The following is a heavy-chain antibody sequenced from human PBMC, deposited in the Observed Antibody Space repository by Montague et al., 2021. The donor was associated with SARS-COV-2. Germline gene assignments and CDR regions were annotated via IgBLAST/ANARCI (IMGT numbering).Heavy chain of an antibody. Sequence: SVKVSCKASGYTFTGYYIHWVRQAPGQGLGWMGWINPNSGGTNYAQKFQGWVIMTRDTSISTAYLELSRLRSDNTAVYYCARDRGIVEAPPDAFDIWGQGTMVTVSS. V-gene: IGHV1-2*04. CDR1: GYTFTGYY. CDR2: INPNSGGT. D-gene: IGHD1-26*01. CDR3: ARDRGIVEAPPDAFDI. J-gene: IGHJ3*02.